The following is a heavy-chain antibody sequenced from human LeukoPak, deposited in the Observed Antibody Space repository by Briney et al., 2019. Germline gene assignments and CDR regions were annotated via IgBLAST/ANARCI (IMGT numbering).Heavy chain of an antibody. J-gene: IGHJ4*02. CDR2: FDPKDGET. CDR3: ATAHSGWYNY. D-gene: IGHD6-19*01. CDR1: GYTLTELS. Sequence: GASVKVSCKVSGYTLTELSMHWVRQAPGKGLEWMGGFDPKDGETIYAQKFQSRVTMTEDTSTDTAYMELSSLRSEDTAVYYCATAHSGWYNYWGQGTLVTVSS. V-gene: IGHV1-24*01.